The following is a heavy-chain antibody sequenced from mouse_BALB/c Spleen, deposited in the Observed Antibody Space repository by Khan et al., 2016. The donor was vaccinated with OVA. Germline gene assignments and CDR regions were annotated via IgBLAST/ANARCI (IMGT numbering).Heavy chain of an antibody. CDR3: ARWATWFFDV. CDR1: GYTFTNYW. J-gene: IGHJ1*01. V-gene: IGHV1-63*02. CDR2: IYPGGDFT. D-gene: IGHD3-1*01. Sequence: QVQLKQSGAELVRPGTSVKISCKASGYTFTNYWLGWVKQRPGHGLEWIGDIYPGGDFTNYNEKFNDKATLTADTSSTTVYMQLRSLTSEDSAVYCWARWATWFFDVWGAGTTVTVSS.